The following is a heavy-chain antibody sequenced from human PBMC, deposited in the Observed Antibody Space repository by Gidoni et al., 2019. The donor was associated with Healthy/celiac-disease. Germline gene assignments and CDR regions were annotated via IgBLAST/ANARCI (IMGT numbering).Heavy chain of an antibody. CDR2: ISAYNGNT. J-gene: IGHJ4*02. CDR3: ARGGSVENYFDY. Sequence: NGYGISWVRQAPGQGLEWMGWISAYNGNTNYAQKLQGRVTMTTDTSTSTAYMELRSLRSDDTAVYYCARGGSVENYFDYWGQGTLVTVSS. D-gene: IGHD2-15*01. V-gene: IGHV1-18*01. CDR1: NGYG.